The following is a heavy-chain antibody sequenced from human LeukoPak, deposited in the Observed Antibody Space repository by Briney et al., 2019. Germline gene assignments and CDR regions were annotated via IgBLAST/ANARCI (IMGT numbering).Heavy chain of an antibody. J-gene: IGHJ5*02. D-gene: IGHD1-26*01. CDR1: GYTFTSYG. CDR3: ARRSIVGATLFDP. Sequence: ASVTVSCKASGYTFTSYGIDWVRQAPGQGLEWMGWISAYNGNTNYAQKLQGRVTMTTDTSTSTAYMELSRLRSDDTAVYYCARRSIVGATLFDPWGQGTLVTVSS. V-gene: IGHV1-18*01. CDR2: ISAYNGNT.